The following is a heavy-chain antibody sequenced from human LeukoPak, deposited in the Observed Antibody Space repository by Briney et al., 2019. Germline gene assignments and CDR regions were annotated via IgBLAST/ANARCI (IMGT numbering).Heavy chain of an antibody. J-gene: IGHJ5*02. CDR2: MNPNSGNT. V-gene: IGHV1-8*01. Sequence: ASVKVSCKASGYTFTSYDINWVRQATGQGLEWMGWMNPNSGNTGYAQKFQGRVTMTRNTSISTAYMELGSLGSEDTAVYYCARGLVVYNWFDPWGQGTLVTVSS. D-gene: IGHD6-6*01. CDR3: ARGLVVYNWFDP. CDR1: GYTFTSYD.